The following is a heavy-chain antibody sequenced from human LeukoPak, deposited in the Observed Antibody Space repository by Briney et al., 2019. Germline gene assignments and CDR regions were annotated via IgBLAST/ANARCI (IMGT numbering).Heavy chain of an antibody. Sequence: SETLSLTCTVSGYSISSGYYWSWIRQPPGKGLEWIGEIDHNEYTNYNPSLKSRVTISLDTSKNQFSLTLSSVTAADTAVYFCARHPGPDLYYYYLDVWGEGTSVTISS. CDR2: IDHNEYT. CDR1: GYSISSGYY. V-gene: IGHV4-38-2*02. CDR3: ARHPGPDLYYYYLDV. J-gene: IGHJ6*03. D-gene: IGHD1-1*01.